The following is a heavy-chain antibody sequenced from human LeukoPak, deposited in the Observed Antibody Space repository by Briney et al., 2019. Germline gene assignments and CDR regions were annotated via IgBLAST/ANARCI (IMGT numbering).Heavy chain of an antibody. D-gene: IGHD6-19*01. V-gene: IGHV1-18*01. J-gene: IGHJ3*02. CDR2: ISAYNGNT. Sequence: ASVTVSCKASGGTFSSYAISWVRQAPGQGLEWMGWISAYNGNTNYAQKLQGRVTMTTDTSTSTAYMELRSLRSDDTAVYYCARVIAVAGTKAFDIWGQGTMVTVSS. CDR1: GGTFSSYA. CDR3: ARVIAVAGTKAFDI.